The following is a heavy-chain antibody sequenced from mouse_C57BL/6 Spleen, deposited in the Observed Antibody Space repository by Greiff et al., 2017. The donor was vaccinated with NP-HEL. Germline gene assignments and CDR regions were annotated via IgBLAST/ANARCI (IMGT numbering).Heavy chain of an antibody. V-gene: IGHV1-64*01. CDR2: IHPNSGST. J-gene: IGHJ2*01. Sequence: QVQLQQPGAELVKPGASVKLSCKASGYTFTSYWMHWVKQRPGQGLEWIGMIHPNSGSTNYNEKFKSKATLTVDKSSSTAYMQLSSLTSEDSAVYYCARGCDYDYGYYFDYWGQGTTLTVSS. CDR3: ARGCDYDYGYYFDY. CDR1: GYTFTSYW. D-gene: IGHD2-4*01.